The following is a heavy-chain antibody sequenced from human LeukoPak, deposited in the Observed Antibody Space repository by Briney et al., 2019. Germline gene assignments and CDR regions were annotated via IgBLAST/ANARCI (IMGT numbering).Heavy chain of an antibody. V-gene: IGHV3-7*01. CDR3: ARGISGSH. D-gene: IGHD1-26*01. Sequence: GGSLRLSCAASGFTFSTYWMTWVRQAPGKGLERVANIKQDGSEQYFVDSVKGRFTISRDNVKNSLYLQMNSLRVEDTAVYYCARGISGSHWGQGTLVTVSS. J-gene: IGHJ4*02. CDR1: GFTFSTYW. CDR2: IKQDGSEQ.